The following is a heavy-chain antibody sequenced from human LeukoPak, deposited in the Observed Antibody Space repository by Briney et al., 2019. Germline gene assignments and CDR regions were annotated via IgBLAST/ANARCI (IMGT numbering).Heavy chain of an antibody. V-gene: IGHV1-69*05. CDR3: ASTREMATISGFDY. Sequence: ASVKVSCKASGGTFSSYAISWVRQAPGQGLEWMGRIIPIFGTANYAQKFQGRVTITTDESTSTAYMELSSLRSVDTAVYYCASTREMATISGFDYWSQGTLVTVSS. CDR2: IIPIFGTA. J-gene: IGHJ4*02. D-gene: IGHD5-24*01. CDR1: GGTFSSYA.